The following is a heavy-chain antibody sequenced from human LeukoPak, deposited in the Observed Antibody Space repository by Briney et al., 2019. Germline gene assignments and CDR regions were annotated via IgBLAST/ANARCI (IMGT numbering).Heavy chain of an antibody. D-gene: IGHD6-19*01. Sequence: ASVKVSCKAAGYTFTSYDNSWVRQAPGQGLGWMGWISAYNGNTNYAQKFQGRVTMTTDTSTSTAYMELRSLRSDDTAVYYCARDLRTSVAGNWFDPWGQGNLVTVSS. CDR3: ARDLRTSVAGNWFDP. V-gene: IGHV1-18*01. CDR2: ISAYNGNT. CDR1: GYTFTSYD. J-gene: IGHJ5*02.